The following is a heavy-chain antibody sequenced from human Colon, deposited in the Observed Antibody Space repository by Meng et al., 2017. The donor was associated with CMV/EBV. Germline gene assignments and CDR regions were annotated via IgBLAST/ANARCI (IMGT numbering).Heavy chain of an antibody. CDR1: GGSISNSNHY. D-gene: IGHD3-3*01. V-gene: IGHV4-39*07. J-gene: IGHJ1*01. CDR3: AKELRFSEWSSGF. Sequence: LQLQESGPGGVKPSETLSLTCPVSGGSISNSNHYWGWIRQAPAKGLEWIGTVYYNGATRYNPSLASRGIISVDTSKNQFSLKLTSVTAADTAIYYCAKELRFSEWSSGFWGQGILVTVSS. CDR2: VYYNGAT.